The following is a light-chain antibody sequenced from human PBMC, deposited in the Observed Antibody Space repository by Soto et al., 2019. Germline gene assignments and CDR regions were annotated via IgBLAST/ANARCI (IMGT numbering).Light chain of an antibody. CDR2: DAS. CDR3: QQYENLPT. J-gene: IGKJ5*01. Sequence: DMQMTQSPSSVSASLGDSVTIXXQASQNINNYLNWYQQKPGRAPKLLIYDASNLEAGVPSRFRGSGSGTDFTFTISRLQPEDIATYYCQQYENLPTFGQGTRLEIK. V-gene: IGKV1-33*01. CDR1: QNINNY.